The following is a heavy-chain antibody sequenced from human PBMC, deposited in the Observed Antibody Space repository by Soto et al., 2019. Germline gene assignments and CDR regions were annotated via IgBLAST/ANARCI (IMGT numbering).Heavy chain of an antibody. CDR1: GYTFTSYD. CDR3: ARGIPHPFGYSSSSDIWIYYYMDV. Sequence: VQLAQSGAEVKKPGASVKVSCKASGYTFTSYDINWVRQATGQGLEWMGWMNPNSGNTGYAQKFQGRVTMTRNTSISTAYMELSSLRSEDTAVYYCARGIPHPFGYSSSSDIWIYYYMDVWGKGTTVTVSS. CDR2: MNPNSGNT. J-gene: IGHJ6*03. V-gene: IGHV1-8*01. D-gene: IGHD6-6*01.